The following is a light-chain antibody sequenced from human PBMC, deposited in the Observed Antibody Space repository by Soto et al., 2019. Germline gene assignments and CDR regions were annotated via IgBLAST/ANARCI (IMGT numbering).Light chain of an antibody. V-gene: IGLV2-14*03. CDR3: CSDTTSSTVL. CDR1: SSDVGGYNY. Sequence: QSVLTQPASVSGSPGPSITISVTGTSSDVGGYNYVSWYQQHPGKAPKLMIYDVSNRPSGVSNRFSGSKSGNTASLTISGLQAEDEADYYFCSDTTSSTVLFGGGTKLTVL. CDR2: DVS. J-gene: IGLJ2*01.